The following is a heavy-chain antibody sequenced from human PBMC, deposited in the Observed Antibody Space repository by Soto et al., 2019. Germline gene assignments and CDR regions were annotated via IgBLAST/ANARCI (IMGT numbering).Heavy chain of an antibody. CDR2: INPNSGGT. J-gene: IGHJ6*02. D-gene: IGHD3-10*01. CDR1: GYTFTGYY. V-gene: IGHV1-2*04. CDR3: ARANLITMVRQYYYYGMDV. Sequence: ASVKVSCKASGYTFTGYYMHWVRQAPGQGLEWMGWINPNSGGTNYAQKFQGWVTMTRDTSISTAYMELSRLRSDDTAVYYCARANLITMVRQYYYYGMDVWGQETRVTVSS.